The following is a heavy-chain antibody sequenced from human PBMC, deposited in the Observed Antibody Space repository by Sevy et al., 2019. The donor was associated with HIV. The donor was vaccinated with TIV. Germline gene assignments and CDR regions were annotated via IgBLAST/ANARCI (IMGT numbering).Heavy chain of an antibody. Sequence: SETLSLTCAVYGGSFSGYYWSWIRQPPGKGLEWIGEINHSGSTNYNPSLKSRVTISVDTSKNQFSLKLRSVNAADTAVYYCARVGYYDSSGQLGDYWGQGTLVTVSS. J-gene: IGHJ4*02. CDR2: INHSGST. V-gene: IGHV4-34*01. D-gene: IGHD3-22*01. CDR1: GGSFSGYY. CDR3: ARVGYYDSSGQLGDY.